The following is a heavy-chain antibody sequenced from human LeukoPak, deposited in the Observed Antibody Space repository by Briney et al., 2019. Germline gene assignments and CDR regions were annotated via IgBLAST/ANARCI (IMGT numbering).Heavy chain of an antibody. Sequence: GGSLRLSCAASGFTFSTYDMNWVRQAPGKGLEWTSFITRSSSTIFYADSVKGRFTISRDNAKNSLYLQMNSLRAEDTAVYYCARAGGSRPFDYWGQGTLVTVSS. J-gene: IGHJ4*02. CDR3: ARAGGSRPFDY. D-gene: IGHD1-26*01. CDR1: GFTFSTYD. V-gene: IGHV3-48*01. CDR2: ITRSSSTI.